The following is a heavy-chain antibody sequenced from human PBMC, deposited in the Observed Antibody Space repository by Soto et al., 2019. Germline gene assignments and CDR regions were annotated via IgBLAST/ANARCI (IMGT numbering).Heavy chain of an antibody. Sequence: SETLSLTCTVSGGSISTSTYYWGWIRQPPGKGLEWIGSIYYSGSTFYNPSLKSRVTISVDTSKNQFSLKLTSVTAADTAVYYCARRRDYSDTSGYYDYCFDYWGQGTLVTVSS. V-gene: IGHV4-39*01. CDR1: GGSISTSTYY. J-gene: IGHJ4*02. CDR2: IYYSGST. D-gene: IGHD3-22*01. CDR3: ARRRDYSDTSGYYDYCFDY.